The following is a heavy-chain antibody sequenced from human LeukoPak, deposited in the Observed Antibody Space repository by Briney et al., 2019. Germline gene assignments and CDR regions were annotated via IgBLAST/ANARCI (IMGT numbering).Heavy chain of an antibody. Sequence: GGSLRLSCATSGFTFDDYGMSWVRQAPGKGLEWVSAISGSGGDTYYADSVKGRFTISRDNAKNSLYLQMNGLRAEDTAVYYCARDGALLWFGEPQNPDAFDIWGQGTMVTVSS. D-gene: IGHD3-10*01. CDR1: GFTFDDYG. J-gene: IGHJ3*02. V-gene: IGHV3-20*04. CDR3: ARDGALLWFGEPQNPDAFDI. CDR2: ISGSGGDT.